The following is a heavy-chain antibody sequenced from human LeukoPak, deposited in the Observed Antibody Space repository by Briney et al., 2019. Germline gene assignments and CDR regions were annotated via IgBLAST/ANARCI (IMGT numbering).Heavy chain of an antibody. V-gene: IGHV3-21*01. D-gene: IGHD3-22*01. Sequence: GGSLRLSCAASGFTFSSYGMHWVRQAPGKGLEWVSSISSSSSYIYYADSVKGRFTISRDNAKNSLYLQMNSLRAEDTAVYYCARDQGPTYYYDSSGAYFDYWGQGTLVTVSS. CDR2: ISSSSSYI. CDR1: GFTFSSYG. CDR3: ARDQGPTYYYDSSGAYFDY. J-gene: IGHJ4*02.